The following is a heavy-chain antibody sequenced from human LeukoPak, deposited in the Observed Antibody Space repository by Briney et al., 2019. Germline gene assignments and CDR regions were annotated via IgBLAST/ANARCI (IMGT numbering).Heavy chain of an antibody. J-gene: IGHJ6*03. CDR3: AKDSSGWSHIYMDV. D-gene: IGHD6-19*01. V-gene: IGHV3-23*01. CDR2: ITITDGGA. Sequence: GGSLRLSCEASGFLFRAYAMSWVRQAPGKGLEWLSTITITDGGAYYIDSVKGRFTMSRDNSKNTLYLQMNSLRAEDTAVYYCAKDSSGWSHIYMDVWGKGTTVTVSS. CDR1: GFLFRAYA.